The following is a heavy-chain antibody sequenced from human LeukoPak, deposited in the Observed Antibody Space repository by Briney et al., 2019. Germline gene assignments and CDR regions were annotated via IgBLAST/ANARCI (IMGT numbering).Heavy chain of an antibody. J-gene: IGHJ3*02. V-gene: IGHV3-23*01. CDR1: GITFTNYA. D-gene: IGHD2-2*01. CDR2: ISGTGGST. CDR3: AKDHRYCTSNTCYGEADALDI. Sequence: GGSLRLSCAASGITFTNYAMSWVRQAPGKGLEWVSGISGTGGSTYYADPVKGRFTISRDNAKNTLSLQTNSLRAEDTAVYYCAKDHRYCTSNTCYGEADALDIWGQGTMVSVSS.